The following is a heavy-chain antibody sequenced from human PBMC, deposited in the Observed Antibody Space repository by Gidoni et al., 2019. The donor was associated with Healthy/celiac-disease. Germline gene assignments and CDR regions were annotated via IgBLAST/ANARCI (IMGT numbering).Heavy chain of an antibody. CDR3: ARDLYCSSTSCPSYYYYYGMDV. CDR2: NSYDGSNE. D-gene: IGHD2-2*01. Sequence: QVQLVESGGGVVQPGRSLRLSCAASGSTISSSAMHWVRQAPGKGLEWVAFNSYDGSNEYYADSVKGRFTISRDNSKNTLYLQMNSLRAEDTAVYYCARDLYCSSTSCPSYYYYYGMDVWGQGTTVTVSS. CDR1: GSTISSSA. V-gene: IGHV3-30-3*01. J-gene: IGHJ6*02.